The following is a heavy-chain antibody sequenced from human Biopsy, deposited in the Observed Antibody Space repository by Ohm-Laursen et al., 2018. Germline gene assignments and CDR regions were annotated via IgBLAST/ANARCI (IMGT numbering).Heavy chain of an antibody. J-gene: IGHJ4*02. Sequence: SLRLSCTASEFIFSRFWMYWVRQAPGKGLVWVSRINSDGSSTNCAGTVKGRFTISRDNAKNTVFLQMNSLRAEDTAVYYCTRAEAGSGSLLYFDYWGQGTLVTVSS. V-gene: IGHV3-74*01. CDR2: INSDGSST. D-gene: IGHD3-10*01. CDR3: TRAEAGSGSLLYFDY. CDR1: EFIFSRFW.